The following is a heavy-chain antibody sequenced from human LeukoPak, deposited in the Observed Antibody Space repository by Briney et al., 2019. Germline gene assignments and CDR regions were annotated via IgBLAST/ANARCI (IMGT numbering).Heavy chain of an antibody. CDR3: ARGGWYQEY. CDR1: GGSISSQY. D-gene: IGHD6-19*01. J-gene: IGHJ4*02. Sequence: SETLSLTCTVAGGSISSQYGNWIRQPPGKGLEWIGHIYDSGITKFNPSLKSRVTMSLDTSKKQFSLKLSYVTAADTAVYYCARGGWYQEYWGQGTLVTVSS. CDR2: IYDSGIT. V-gene: IGHV4-59*11.